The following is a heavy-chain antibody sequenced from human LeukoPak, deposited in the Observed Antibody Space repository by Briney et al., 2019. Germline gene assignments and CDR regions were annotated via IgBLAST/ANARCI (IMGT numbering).Heavy chain of an antibody. CDR3: ARDYTFGLPEY. D-gene: IGHD3-3*01. CDR1: GFTFDDYA. V-gene: IGHV3-9*01. J-gene: IGHJ4*02. CDR2: ISWSSGYI. Sequence: GGSLRLSCAASGFTFDDYAMHWVRQAPGKGLEWVSSISWSSGYIEYADSVKGRFTISRDNAKNSLYLQMNSLRVEDTAVYYCARDYTFGLPEYWGQGSLVTVSS.